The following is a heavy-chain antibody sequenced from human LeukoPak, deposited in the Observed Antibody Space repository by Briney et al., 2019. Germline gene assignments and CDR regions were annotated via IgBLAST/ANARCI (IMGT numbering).Heavy chain of an antibody. CDR3: ARESSTGSGRGGFDI. V-gene: IGHV1-2*02. J-gene: IGHJ3*02. Sequence: ASVIVSCKYSGYIFPDYYVHWVRQAPGQGIERMGWINTDRGATNYVETFQCRATLTRYKSTDTAYMELKSLTTDDTAVYYCARESSTGSGRGGFDIWGQGTAVTVSS. CDR1: GYIFPDYY. D-gene: IGHD1-26*01. CDR2: INTDRGAT.